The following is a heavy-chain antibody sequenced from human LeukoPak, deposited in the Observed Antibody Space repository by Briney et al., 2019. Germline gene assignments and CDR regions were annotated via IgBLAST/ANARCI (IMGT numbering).Heavy chain of an antibody. CDR3: ARDYYYDSSGYTFDY. D-gene: IGHD3-22*01. J-gene: IGHJ4*02. V-gene: IGHV1-2*02. CDR1: GYTFTGYY. Sequence: GASVKVSCKASGYTFTGYYMHWVRQAPGQGLEWMGWINPNSGGTNYAQKFQGRVTMTRDTSISTAYMELGRLRSDDTAVYYCARDYYYDSSGYTFDYWGQGTLVTVSS. CDR2: INPNSGGT.